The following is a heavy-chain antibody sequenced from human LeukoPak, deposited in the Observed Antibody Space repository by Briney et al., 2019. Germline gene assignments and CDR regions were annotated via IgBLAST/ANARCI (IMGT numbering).Heavy chain of an antibody. CDR3: ARDLYGSGSWFDY. Sequence: GGSLRLSCAGSGFTFSDYSMKWVRQAPGKGLEGVANIKQDGSEKHYVDSVKGRFTISRDNAKNSLYLEMNSLRAEDTAVYYCARDLYGSGSWFDYWGQGTLVTVSS. D-gene: IGHD3-10*01. J-gene: IGHJ4*02. CDR1: GFTFSDYS. CDR2: IKQDGSEK. V-gene: IGHV3-7*01.